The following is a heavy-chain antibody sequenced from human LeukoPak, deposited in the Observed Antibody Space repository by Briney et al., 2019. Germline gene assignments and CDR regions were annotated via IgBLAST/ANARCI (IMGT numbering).Heavy chain of an antibody. D-gene: IGHD6-13*01. CDR1: GYTLNKFG. J-gene: IGHJ4*02. CDR2: INTYNGKT. CDR3: ARDTPQHLKRFDY. V-gene: IGHV1-18*01. Sequence: SVKVSCKASGYTLNKFGMSWVRQAPGQGLEWLGWINTYNGKTKLGEKFQGRVTMTTDTSTSTVYMELTSLRTDDTAVYFCARDTPQHLKRFDYWGQGTLVTVSS.